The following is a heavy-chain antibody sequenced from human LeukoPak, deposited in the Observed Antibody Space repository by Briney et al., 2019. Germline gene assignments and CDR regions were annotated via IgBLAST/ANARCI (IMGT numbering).Heavy chain of an antibody. J-gene: IGHJ5*02. V-gene: IGHV1-69*05. Sequence: SVKVSCKASGTTFSRSAISWVRQAPGQGLEWMGGVIPILGTTNYAQKFQDRVSITTDESTSTAYMEVSSLRSVDTAVYYCARDDGSATLGFDPWGQGTLVTVSS. CDR2: VIPILGTT. D-gene: IGHD1-26*01. CDR3: ARDDGSATLGFDP. CDR1: GTTFSRSA.